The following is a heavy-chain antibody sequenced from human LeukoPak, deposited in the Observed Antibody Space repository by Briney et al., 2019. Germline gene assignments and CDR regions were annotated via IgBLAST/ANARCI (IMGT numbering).Heavy chain of an antibody. Sequence: PSETLSLTCTVSGGSINNYYWSWIRHPPGKGLERIGYIYYRGSTNYNPSLKSRVTFSVDTSTNQFSLKLNSVTAADTAVYYCARGGDYGDLRYFDYWGQGTLVTVSS. D-gene: IGHD4-17*01. CDR3: ARGGDYGDLRYFDY. V-gene: IGHV4-59*01. J-gene: IGHJ4*02. CDR2: IYYRGST. CDR1: GGSINNYY.